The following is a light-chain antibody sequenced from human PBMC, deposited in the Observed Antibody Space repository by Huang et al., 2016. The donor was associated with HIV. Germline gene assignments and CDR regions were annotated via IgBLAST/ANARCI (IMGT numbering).Light chain of an antibody. J-gene: IGKJ2*01. Sequence: DIQMTQSPSSLSASVGDRVTITCRASQGITDSLAWYHQKPGKAPKLLLYGASRLESGVPSRFSGIGSGTDYTLTISSLQPEDFATYYCQQYYSTPYTFGQGTKLEIK. CDR2: GAS. V-gene: IGKV1-NL1*01. CDR3: QQYYSTPYT. CDR1: QGITDS.